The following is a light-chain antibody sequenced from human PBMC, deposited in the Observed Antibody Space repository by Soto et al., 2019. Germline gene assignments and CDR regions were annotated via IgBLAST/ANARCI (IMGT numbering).Light chain of an antibody. CDR1: SSNIGNNY. Sequence: QSALTQPPSVSAAPGQKVTISCSGSSSNIGNNYVSWYQQLPGTAPKLLIYENNKRPSGIPDRFSSYKSGTSATLGITGLQTGDEADYYCGTWDSSLSAVVFGGGTKVTVL. CDR2: ENN. CDR3: GTWDSSLSAVV. V-gene: IGLV1-51*02. J-gene: IGLJ2*01.